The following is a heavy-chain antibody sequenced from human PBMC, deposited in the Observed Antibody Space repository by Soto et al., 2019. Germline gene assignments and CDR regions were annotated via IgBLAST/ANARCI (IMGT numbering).Heavy chain of an antibody. V-gene: IGHV4-61*01. CDR1: GDSVRNTNYY. Sequence: QVQLQESGPGLVKPSETLSLTCTVSGDSVRNTNYYWSWIRQPPGKGLEWIGYIYYPGATNYNPSLKSRVTISLDTSKNQFSLQLNSVTTADTAVYSCASMNILAGHAFDFWGQGIMVTVSS. J-gene: IGHJ3*01. CDR2: IYYPGAT. CDR3: ASMNILAGHAFDF. D-gene: IGHD3-9*01.